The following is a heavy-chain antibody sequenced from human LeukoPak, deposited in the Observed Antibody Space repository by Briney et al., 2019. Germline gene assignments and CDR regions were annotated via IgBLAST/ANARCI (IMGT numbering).Heavy chain of an antibody. CDR2: INPNSGGT. V-gene: IGHV1-2*02. CDR1: GYTFTGYY. CDR3: ARAPAQLRFLEARRYYGPVLGY. D-gene: IGHD3-3*01. Sequence: GASVKVSCKASGYTFTGYYMHWVRQAPGQGLEWMGWINPNSGGTNNAQKFQGRVTMTRDTSISTAYMELSRLRSDDTAVYYCARAPAQLRFLEARRYYGPVLGYWGQGTLVTVSS. J-gene: IGHJ4*02.